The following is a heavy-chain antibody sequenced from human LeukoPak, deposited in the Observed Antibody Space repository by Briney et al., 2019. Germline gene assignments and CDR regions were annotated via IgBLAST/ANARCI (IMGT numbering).Heavy chain of an antibody. CDR3: AREDYVWRSYRYFDY. CDR2: IYYSGST. Sequence: SETLSLTCTVSGGSISSGGYYWSWIRQHPGKGLEWIGYIYYSGSTYYNPSLKSRITMSIDTSKNQFSLKLSSVTAADTAVYYCAREDYVWRSYRYFDYWGQGTLVTVSS. CDR1: GGSISSGGYY. V-gene: IGHV4-31*03. J-gene: IGHJ4*02. D-gene: IGHD3-16*02.